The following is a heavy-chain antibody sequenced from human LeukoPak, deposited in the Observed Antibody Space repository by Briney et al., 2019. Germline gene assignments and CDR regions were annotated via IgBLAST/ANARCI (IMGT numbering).Heavy chain of an antibody. CDR2: INPIFGTA. D-gene: IGHD3-3*01. J-gene: IGHJ5*02. CDR3: ASYLVPPSEWSDRDWFDP. CDR1: GGTFSSYA. Sequence: GASVKVSCKASGGTFSSYAISWVRQAPGQGLEWMGRINPIFGTANYAQKFQGRVTITTDESTSTAYMELSSLRSEDTAVYYCASYLVPPSEWSDRDWFDPWGQGTLVTVSS. V-gene: IGHV1-69*05.